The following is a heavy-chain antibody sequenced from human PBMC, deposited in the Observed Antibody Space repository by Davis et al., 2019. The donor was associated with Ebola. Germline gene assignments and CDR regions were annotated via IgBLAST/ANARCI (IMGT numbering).Heavy chain of an antibody. CDR2: IIPIFGTA. J-gene: IGHJ6*02. CDR1: GGTFSSYA. V-gene: IGHV1-69*06. CDR3: ARAGYCSSTSCYKAYYYYGMDV. D-gene: IGHD2-2*02. Sequence: AASVKVSCKASGGTFSSYAISWVRQAPGQGLEWMGGIIPIFGTANYAQKFQGRVTITADKSTSTAYMELSSLRSEDTVVYYCARAGYCSSTSCYKAYYYYGMDVWGQGTTVTVSS.